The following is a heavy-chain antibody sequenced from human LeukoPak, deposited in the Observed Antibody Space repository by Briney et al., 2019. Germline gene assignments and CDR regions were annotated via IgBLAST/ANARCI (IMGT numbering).Heavy chain of an antibody. J-gene: IGHJ3*02. CDR2: ISSSSSYI. V-gene: IGHV3-21*01. CDR3: ARVFRGSWSYYKGAFDI. CDR1: GFTFSSYG. D-gene: IGHD3-10*01. Sequence: PGGSLRLSCAASGFTFSSYGMNWVRQAPGKGLEWVSSISSSSSYIYYADSVKGRFTISRDNAKNSLYLQMNSLRAEDTAVYYCARVFRGSWSYYKGAFDIWGQGTMVTVSS.